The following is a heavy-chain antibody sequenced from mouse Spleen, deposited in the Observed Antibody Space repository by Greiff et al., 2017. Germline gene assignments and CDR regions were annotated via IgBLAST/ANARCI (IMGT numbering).Heavy chain of an antibody. V-gene: IGHV1-55*01. CDR3: AVYYGDSYYAMDY. Sequence: QVQLQQPGAELVKPGASVKMSCKASGYTFTSYWITWVKQRPGQGLEWIGDIYPGSGSTNYNEKFKSKATLTVDTSSSTAYMQLSSLTSKNSAVYYCAVYYGDSYYAMDYWGQGTSVTGSS. CDR2: IYPGSGST. D-gene: IGHD2-13*01. CDR1: GYTFTSYW. J-gene: IGHJ4*01.